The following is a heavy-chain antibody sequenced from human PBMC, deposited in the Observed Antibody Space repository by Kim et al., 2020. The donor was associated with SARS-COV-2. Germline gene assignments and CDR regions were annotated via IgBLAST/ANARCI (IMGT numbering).Heavy chain of an antibody. CDR1: GFTFRSYW. J-gene: IGHJ3*02. CDR2: IKEGGSEK. V-gene: IGHV3-7*01. Sequence: GGSLRLSCAASGFTFRSYWMSWVRQAPGKGLEWVANIKEGGSEKYYVDSVKGRFTISRDNAKNSLYLQMNSLRAEDTAVYYCSSLARGAFDIWGQGTMVTVSS. CDR3: SSLARGAFDI.